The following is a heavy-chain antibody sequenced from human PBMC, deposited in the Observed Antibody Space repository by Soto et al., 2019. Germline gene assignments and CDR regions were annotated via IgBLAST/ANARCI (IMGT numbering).Heavy chain of an antibody. D-gene: IGHD6-13*01. Sequence: QVQLVQSGAEVKKPGASVKVSCKTSGYSFTGYTMHWVRQAPGQGLEWMGIINPNGGSPTYAQKFQDSVTMTRDTSTSTYYMELTTLRADDTAVYYCAKDSSNWSFDYWGQGTLITVSS. V-gene: IGHV1-46*01. CDR3: AKDSSNWSFDY. CDR1: GYSFTGYT. J-gene: IGHJ4*02. CDR2: INPNGGSP.